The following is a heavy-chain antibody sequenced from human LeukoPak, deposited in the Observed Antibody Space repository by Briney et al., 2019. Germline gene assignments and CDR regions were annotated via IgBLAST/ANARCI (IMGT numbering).Heavy chain of an antibody. J-gene: IGHJ3*01. V-gene: IGHV1-8*01. CDR2: MNPNNDNA. Sequence: ASVKVSCKASGYTFKNYDINWVRQAPGQGLEWMAWMNPNNDNAGAAQKFQGRVTMTRDTSINTAYMELSSLRSDGPSVYYCARAAAGGDDPFDVLGQGSLIIVSS. D-gene: IGHD6-25*01. CDR1: GYTFKNYD. CDR3: ARAAAGGDDPFDV.